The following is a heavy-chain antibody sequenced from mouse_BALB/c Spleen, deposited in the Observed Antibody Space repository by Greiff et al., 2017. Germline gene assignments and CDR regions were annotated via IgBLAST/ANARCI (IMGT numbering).Heavy chain of an antibody. CDR2: ISSGGST. CDR1: GFTFSSYA. CDR3: ARGRALLRLPFAY. D-gene: IGHD1-2*01. J-gene: IGHJ3*01. V-gene: IGHV5-6-5*01. Sequence: EVKLVESGGGLVKPGGSLKLSCAASGFTFSSYAMSWVRQTPEKRLEWVASISSGGSTYYPDSVKGRFTISRDNARNILYLQMSSLRSEDTAMYYCARGRALLRLPFAYWGQGTLVTVSA.